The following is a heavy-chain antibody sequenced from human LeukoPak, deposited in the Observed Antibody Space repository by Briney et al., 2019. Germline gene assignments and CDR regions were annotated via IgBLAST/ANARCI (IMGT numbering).Heavy chain of an antibody. V-gene: IGHV3-74*01. D-gene: IGHD3-10*01. CDR1: GFTFSSYA. Sequence: GRSLRLSCAASGFTFSSYAMHWVRQAPGKGLVWVSRINTDGSTTSYADSVKGRFTISRDNAKNTLYLHMDSLRAEDTAVYFCTRGGVDYWGQGTLVTVSS. J-gene: IGHJ4*02. CDR2: INTDGSTT. CDR3: TRGGVDY.